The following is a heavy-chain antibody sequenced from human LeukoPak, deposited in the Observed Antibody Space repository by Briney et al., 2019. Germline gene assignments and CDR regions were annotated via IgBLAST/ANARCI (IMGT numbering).Heavy chain of an antibody. CDR3: AGDRKLGRSDY. J-gene: IGHJ4*02. CDR2: IYHSGST. CDR1: GGSISSGGYS. D-gene: IGHD7-27*01. V-gene: IGHV4-30-2*01. Sequence: SETLSLTCAVSGGSISSGGYSWSWIRQPPGKGLEWIGYIYHSGSTYYNPSLKSRVTISVDTSKNQFSLKLSSVTAADTAVYYCAGDRKLGRSDYWGQGTLVTVSS.